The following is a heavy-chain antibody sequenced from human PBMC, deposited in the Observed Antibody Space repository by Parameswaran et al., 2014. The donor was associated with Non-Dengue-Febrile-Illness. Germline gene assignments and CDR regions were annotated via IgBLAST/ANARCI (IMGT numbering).Heavy chain of an antibody. J-gene: IGHJ6*03. Sequence: RWIRQPPGKGLEWIGYIYYSGSTYYNPSLKSRVTISVDTSKNQFSLKLSSVTAADTAVYYCARDLGGGSSHHMDVWGKGTTVTVSS. V-gene: IGHV4-31*02. CDR3: ARDLGGGSSHHMDV. CDR2: IYYSGST. D-gene: IGHD2-15*01.